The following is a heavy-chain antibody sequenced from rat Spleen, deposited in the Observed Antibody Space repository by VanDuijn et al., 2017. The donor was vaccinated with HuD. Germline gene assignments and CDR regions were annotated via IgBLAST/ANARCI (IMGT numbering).Heavy chain of an antibody. CDR3: ARRHYGYTDYFDY. V-gene: IGHV3-3*01. CDR2: INSAGST. D-gene: IGHD1-9*01. CDR1: GYSITNNY. Sequence: EVQLQESGPGLVKPSQSLSLTCSVTGYSITNNYWGWIRKFPGSKMEWMGYINSAGSTNYNPSLKSRISITRDTSKNQFFLQVNSVTTEDTATYYCARRHYGYTDYFDYWGQGVMVTVSS. J-gene: IGHJ2*01.